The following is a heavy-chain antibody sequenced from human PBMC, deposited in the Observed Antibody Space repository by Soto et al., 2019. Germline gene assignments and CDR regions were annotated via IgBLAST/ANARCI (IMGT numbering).Heavy chain of an antibody. V-gene: IGHV3-33*03. Sequence: GGSLRLSCAASGSIFRGYGMHWVRQAPGKGLEWVAVIRYDGSNINYADSVMGRFTISRDNAKNTLYLQMNSLRAEDTAVYYCARTLGGYYYYYCYGMYGWGQGTTVPVSS. CDR1: GSIFRGYG. J-gene: IGHJ6*02. CDR2: IRYDGSNI. CDR3: ARTLGGYYYYYCYGMYG. D-gene: IGHD5-12*01.